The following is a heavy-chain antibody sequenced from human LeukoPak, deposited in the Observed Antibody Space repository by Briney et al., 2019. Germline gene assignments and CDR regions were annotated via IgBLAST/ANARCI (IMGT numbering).Heavy chain of an antibody. CDR3: TSLTGTQGY. D-gene: IGHD1-7*01. CDR2: IRSKANSYAT. V-gene: IGHV3-73*01. J-gene: IGHJ4*02. CDR1: GFVFNSFG. Sequence: GGSLRLSCAASGFVFNSFGMHWVRQASGKGLEWVGRIRSKANSYATAYAASVKGRFTISRDDSKNTAYLQMNSLKTEDTAVYYCTSLTGTQGYWGQGTLVTVSS.